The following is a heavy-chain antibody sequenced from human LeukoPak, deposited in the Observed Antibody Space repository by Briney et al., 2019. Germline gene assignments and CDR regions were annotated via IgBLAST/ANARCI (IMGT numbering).Heavy chain of an antibody. V-gene: IGHV4-59*02. CDR1: GGSVSSYY. Sequence: ASETLSLTCTVSGGSVSSYYWSWIRRPPGKGLEWIGYIYYSGSTNYNPSLKSRVAISVDTSKNQFSLKLSSVTAADTAVYYCAVGYGDYGDYWGQGTLVTVSS. J-gene: IGHJ4*02. CDR2: IYYSGST. CDR3: AVGYGDYGDY. D-gene: IGHD4-17*01.